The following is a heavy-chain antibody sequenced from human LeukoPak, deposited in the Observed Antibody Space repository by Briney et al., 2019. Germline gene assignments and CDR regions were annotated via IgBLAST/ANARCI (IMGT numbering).Heavy chain of an antibody. CDR3: ARDPSGGSYPQCPKN. CDR2: ISAYNGNT. V-gene: IGHV1-18*01. Sequence: ASVKVSCKASGYTFTSYGISWVRQAPGQGLEWMGWISAYNGNTNYAQKLQGRVTMTTDTSTSTAYMELRSLRSDDTAVYYSARDPSGGSYPQCPKNWGQGTLVTVSS. J-gene: IGHJ4*02. D-gene: IGHD1-26*01. CDR1: GYTFTSYG.